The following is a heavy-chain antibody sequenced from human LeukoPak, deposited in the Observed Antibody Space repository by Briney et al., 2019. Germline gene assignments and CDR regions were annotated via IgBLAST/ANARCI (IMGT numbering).Heavy chain of an antibody. Sequence: PGGSLRLSCAASGFTFSSYSMNWVRQAPGKGLEWVSAISGSGGSTYYADSVKGRFTISRDNSKNTLYLQMNSLRAEDTAVYYCAKGRTRIAVAPFNFDYWGQGTLVTVSS. CDR1: GFTFSSYS. CDR2: ISGSGGST. V-gene: IGHV3-23*01. D-gene: IGHD6-19*01. J-gene: IGHJ4*02. CDR3: AKGRTRIAVAPFNFDY.